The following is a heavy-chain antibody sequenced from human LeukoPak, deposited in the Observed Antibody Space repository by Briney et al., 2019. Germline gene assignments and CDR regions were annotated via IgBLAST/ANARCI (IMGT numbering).Heavy chain of an antibody. CDR2: IKQDGSVQ. Sequence: GGSLRLYCSASGFTFSSYWMSWVRQAPGKGLEWMANIKQDGSVQNYVDSVKGRFAISRDNAKDTLYLQMNSLRAEDTAVYYCAKDDLGNDYYFDYWGQGTLVTVSS. CDR1: GFTFSSYW. J-gene: IGHJ4*02. V-gene: IGHV3-7*03. D-gene: IGHD2-21*02. CDR3: AKDDLGNDYYFDY.